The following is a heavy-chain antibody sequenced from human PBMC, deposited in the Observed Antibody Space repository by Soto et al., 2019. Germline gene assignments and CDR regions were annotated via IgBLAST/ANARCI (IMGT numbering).Heavy chain of an antibody. V-gene: IGHV3-9*01. CDR1: GFTFDDYA. D-gene: IGHD3-9*01. CDR2: ISWNSGSI. Sequence: GGSLRLSCAASGFTFDDYAMHWVRQAPGKGLEWVSGISWNSGSIGYADSVKGRFTISRDNAKNSLYLQMNSLRAEDTALYYCAKGAYDILTGYYYYYMDVWGKGTTVTVSS. J-gene: IGHJ6*03. CDR3: AKGAYDILTGYYYYYMDV.